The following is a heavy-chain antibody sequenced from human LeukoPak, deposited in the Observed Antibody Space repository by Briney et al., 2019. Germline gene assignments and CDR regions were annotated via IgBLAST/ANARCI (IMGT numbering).Heavy chain of an antibody. CDR2: ISNSGGSA. Sequence: PGGSLRLSCGASGFTFSNYAMNWVRQAPGKGLEWVSGISNSGGSAYYADSVKGRFTISRDNSRNTLYLQMNSLRAEDTAVYYCARGDNLDYWGQGTLVTVSS. J-gene: IGHJ4*02. D-gene: IGHD1-1*01. V-gene: IGHV3-23*01. CDR3: ARGDNLDY. CDR1: GFTFSNYA.